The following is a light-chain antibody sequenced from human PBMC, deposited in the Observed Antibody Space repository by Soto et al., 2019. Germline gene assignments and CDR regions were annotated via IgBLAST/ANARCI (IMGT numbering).Light chain of an antibody. Sequence: QSVLNQPPSASGTPGQRITISCSGSTSNIGSNSVYWYQQFPGAAPKLLIYSNNYRPSGVPDRFSVSKSGTSASLAISGLRSADEAAYYCAAWDDSLSGEVFGGGTKVTVL. CDR1: TSNIGSNS. V-gene: IGLV1-47*02. CDR2: SNN. CDR3: AAWDDSLSGEV. J-gene: IGLJ2*01.